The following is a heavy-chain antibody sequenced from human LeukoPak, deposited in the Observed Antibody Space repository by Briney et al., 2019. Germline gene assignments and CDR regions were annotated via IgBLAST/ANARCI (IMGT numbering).Heavy chain of an antibody. CDR1: GFTFSSYG. D-gene: IGHD6-13*01. CDR2: ISYDGSNK. Sequence: GGSLRLSCAASGFTFSSYGMHWVRQAPGKGLEWVAVISYDGSNKYYADSVKGRFTISRDNSKNTLYLQMNSLRAEDTAVYYCAKDNSSSWYRDYFDYWGQGTLVTVSS. V-gene: IGHV3-30*18. CDR3: AKDNSSSWYRDYFDY. J-gene: IGHJ4*02.